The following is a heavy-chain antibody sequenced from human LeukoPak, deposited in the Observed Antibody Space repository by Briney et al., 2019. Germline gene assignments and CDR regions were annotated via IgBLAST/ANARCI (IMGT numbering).Heavy chain of an antibody. V-gene: IGHV3-30*02. CDR2: IRYDGSNK. CDR1: GFTFSSYG. CDR3: AKWDTAKVRSYYYYYYMDV. Sequence: GGSLRLSCAASGFTFSSYGMHWVRQAPGKGLEWVAFIRYDGSNKYYADSVKGRFTISRDNSKNTLYLQMNSLRAEDTAVYYCAKWDTAKVRSYYYYYYMDVWGKGTTVTVSS. J-gene: IGHJ6*03. D-gene: IGHD5-18*01.